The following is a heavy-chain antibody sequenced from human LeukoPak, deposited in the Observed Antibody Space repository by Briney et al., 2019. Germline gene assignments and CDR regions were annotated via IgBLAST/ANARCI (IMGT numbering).Heavy chain of an antibody. CDR1: GGSISNYY. CDR3: ASHSLEAGYIFDS. Sequence: PSETLSLTCTVSGGSISNYYWSWLRQPPGKGLEWIGYIYYSGSTNYNPSLKSRVTISIDTSNNQFSLKLSSVTAADTAVYYCASHSLEAGYIFDSWGQGTLVTVSS. J-gene: IGHJ4*02. CDR2: IYYSGST. V-gene: IGHV4-59*12. D-gene: IGHD5-18*01.